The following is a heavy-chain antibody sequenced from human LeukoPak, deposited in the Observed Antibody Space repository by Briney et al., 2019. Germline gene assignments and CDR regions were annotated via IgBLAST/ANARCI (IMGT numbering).Heavy chain of an antibody. Sequence: SVKVSCKASGGTFSSYAISWVRQAPGQGLEWMGRIIPIFGAANYAQKFQGRVTITTDESTSTAYMELSSLRSEDTAVYYCARDADGDYALGYWGQGTLVTVSS. D-gene: IGHD4-17*01. CDR2: IIPIFGAA. V-gene: IGHV1-69*05. CDR1: GGTFSSYA. J-gene: IGHJ4*02. CDR3: ARDADGDYALGY.